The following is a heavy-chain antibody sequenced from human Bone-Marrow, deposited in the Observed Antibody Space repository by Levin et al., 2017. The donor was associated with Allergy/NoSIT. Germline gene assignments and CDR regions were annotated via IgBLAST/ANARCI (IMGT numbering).Heavy chain of an antibody. D-gene: IGHD3-10*01. CDR2: VNPSGGST. V-gene: IGHV1-46*01. Sequence: ASVKVSCKASGYTFTNYYLHWVRQAPGQGLEWMGGVNPSGGSTSYAQKFQGRLTMTRDTSTSTVYMDLSSLRSEDTAGYYCARGHYYGSGSYYNPNWFDPWGQGTLVTVSS. CDR3: ARGHYYGSGSYYNPNWFDP. CDR1: GYTFTNYY. J-gene: IGHJ5*02.